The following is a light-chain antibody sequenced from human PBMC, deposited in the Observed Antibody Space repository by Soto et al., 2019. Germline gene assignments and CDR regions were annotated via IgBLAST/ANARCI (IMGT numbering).Light chain of an antibody. CDR3: QPYGGSPFIP. Sequence: GSLILTPGERATLSCRASQSVSSSYLAWYQQKPGQAPRLLIYGASSRATGIPDRFSGSGSGTDFTLTISRLEPEDFAVSYCQPYGGSPFIPFGQGPR. J-gene: IGKJ5*01. CDR2: GAS. V-gene: IGKV3-20*01. CDR1: QSVSSSY.